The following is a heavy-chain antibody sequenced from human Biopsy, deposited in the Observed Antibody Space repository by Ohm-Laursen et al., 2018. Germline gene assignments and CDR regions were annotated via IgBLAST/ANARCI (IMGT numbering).Heavy chain of an antibody. Sequence: SLRLSCAAAGFSFRDYWMSWVRRAPGKGLEWVATIKEDGSEIKYVASVKGRFTISRDNTKSSLYLQMNNLTAEDTAVYYCANSIVPIYYDVTGEGAFDVSGQGTMVTVSS. CDR2: IKEDGSEI. V-gene: IGHV3-7*01. D-gene: IGHD3-16*01. CDR3: ANSIVPIYYDVTGEGAFDV. CDR1: GFSFRDYW. J-gene: IGHJ3*01.